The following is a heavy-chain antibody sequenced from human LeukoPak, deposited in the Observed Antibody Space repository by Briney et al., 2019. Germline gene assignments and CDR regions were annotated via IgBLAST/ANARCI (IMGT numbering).Heavy chain of an antibody. CDR1: GGSFSGYY. CDR2: INHSGST. CDR3: ARGGDILTGYFNYYYYGMDV. D-gene: IGHD3-9*01. V-gene: IGHV4-34*01. J-gene: IGHJ6*04. Sequence: PSETLSLTCTVYGGSFSGYYWSWIRQPPGKGLEWIGEINHSGSTTYNPSLKSRVTISVDTSKNQFSLKLSSVTAADTAVYYCARGGDILTGYFNYYYYGMDVWGKGTTVTVSS.